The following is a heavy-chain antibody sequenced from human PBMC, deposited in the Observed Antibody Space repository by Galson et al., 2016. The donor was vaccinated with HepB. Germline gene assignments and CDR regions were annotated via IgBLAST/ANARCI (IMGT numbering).Heavy chain of an antibody. CDR2: ISGSGGST. CDR3: ARNYFGSGSYHILYYFDY. Sequence: SLRLSCAASGFIFANYAMTWVRQAPGKGLEWVSTISGSGGSTYYADSVKGRFTVSRDNSKNTLFLEVNSLIAEDTAMYYCARNYFGSGSYHILYYFDYWGQGTLVTVSS. J-gene: IGHJ4*02. D-gene: IGHD3-10*01. V-gene: IGHV3-23*01. CDR1: GFIFANYA.